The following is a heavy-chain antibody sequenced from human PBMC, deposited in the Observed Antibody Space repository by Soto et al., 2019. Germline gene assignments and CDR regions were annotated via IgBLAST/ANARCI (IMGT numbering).Heavy chain of an antibody. J-gene: IGHJ4*02. CDR1: GYTFTVYY. CDR3: VRDLAKGGGSAGFDY. Sequence: ASVKVSCKASGYTFTVYYMHWVRQAPGQGLEWMGWINPKSGGTMYPQKFQGRVTMTWDTSISTAYMALTRLRSDDTAVYYCVRDLAKGGGSAGFDYWGQGTLVTVSS. V-gene: IGHV1-2*02. D-gene: IGHD1-26*01. CDR2: INPKSGGT.